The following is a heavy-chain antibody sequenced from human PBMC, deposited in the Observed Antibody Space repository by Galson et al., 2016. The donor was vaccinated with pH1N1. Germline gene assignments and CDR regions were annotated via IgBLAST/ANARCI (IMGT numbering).Heavy chain of an antibody. D-gene: IGHD3-10*01. Sequence: SVKVSCKASRDTFINYAFSWVRQAPGKGLEWMGGIIPILGAPNYAQNFQGRVTISTDKSTTTAYMELTGLTSGDTAIYYCARYGSGSAFDYWGQGTLVTVSS. CDR2: IIPILGAP. CDR1: RDTFINYA. J-gene: IGHJ4*02. CDR3: ARYGSGSAFDY. V-gene: IGHV1-69*10.